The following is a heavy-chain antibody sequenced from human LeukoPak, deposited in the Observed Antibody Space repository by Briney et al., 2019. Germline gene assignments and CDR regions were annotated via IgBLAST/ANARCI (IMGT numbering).Heavy chain of an antibody. J-gene: IGHJ5*02. CDR1: GYTFTGYY. Sequence: GASVKVSCKASGYTFTGYYMHWVRQAPGQGLEWMGWINPNSGGTNYAQKLQGRVTMTRDTSTSTDYMELSSLRSEDTAIYYCARDNSVGDNAWWFDPWGQGTLVTVSS. V-gene: IGHV1-2*02. CDR3: ARDNSVGDNAWWFDP. D-gene: IGHD1-26*01. CDR2: INPNSGGT.